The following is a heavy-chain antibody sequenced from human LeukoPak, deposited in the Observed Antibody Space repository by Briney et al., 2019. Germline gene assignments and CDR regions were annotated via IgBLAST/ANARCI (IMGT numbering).Heavy chain of an antibody. V-gene: IGHV1-69*04. D-gene: IGHD4-17*01. CDR2: IIPILGIA. CDR3: ARRMTTVTTNWFDP. Sequence: SVKVSCKASGGTFSSYAISWVRQAPGQGLEWMGRIIPILGIANYAQKFQGRVTITADKSTSTAYMELSSLRSEDTAVYYCARRMTTVTTNWFDPWGREPWSPSPQ. J-gene: IGHJ5*02. CDR1: GGTFSSYA.